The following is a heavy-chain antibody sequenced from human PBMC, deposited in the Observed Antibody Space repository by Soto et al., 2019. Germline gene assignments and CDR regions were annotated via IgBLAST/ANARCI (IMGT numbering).Heavy chain of an antibody. J-gene: IGHJ6*02. D-gene: IGHD2-15*01. CDR2: IDPSSGTT. Sequence: ASVKVSCKPSGYSFSNFYVHWVRQAPGQGLEWMGIIDPSSGTTSYTQEFQERVTMTRDTSMSTVYMELSRLRSEDTAVYYCARGAVVVPNGLIAGMDVWGLGTTVTVSS. CDR3: ARGAVVVPNGLIAGMDV. V-gene: IGHV1-46*01. CDR1: GYSFSNFY.